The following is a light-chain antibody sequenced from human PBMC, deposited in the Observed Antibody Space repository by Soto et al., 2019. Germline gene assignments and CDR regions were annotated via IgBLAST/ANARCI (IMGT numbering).Light chain of an antibody. CDR3: QERSNWPRTA. Sequence: EIVLTQSPATLSLSPGERATLSCRTSQSISTYLAWYQQRPGQAPRLLIYGASHRASGIPARFSGSGSGTDFTLTISSLEPEDFAVYYCQERSNWPRTAFGQGTKVEIX. J-gene: IGKJ1*01. CDR1: QSISTY. CDR2: GAS. V-gene: IGKV3-11*01.